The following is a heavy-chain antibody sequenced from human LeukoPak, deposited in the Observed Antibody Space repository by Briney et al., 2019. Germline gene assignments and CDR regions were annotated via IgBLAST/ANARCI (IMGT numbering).Heavy chain of an antibody. Sequence: PSETLSLTCTVSGGSLSSDYWSWIRQPRGKGLEWIGFIFYSGTTNYNPSLKSRVTISVDTSKNQFSLKLSSVTAADTAVYYCARGGWNKFDYWGQGTLVTVSS. CDR3: ARGGWNKFDY. V-gene: IGHV4-59*01. D-gene: IGHD3-22*01. CDR1: GGSLSSDY. J-gene: IGHJ4*02. CDR2: IFYSGTT.